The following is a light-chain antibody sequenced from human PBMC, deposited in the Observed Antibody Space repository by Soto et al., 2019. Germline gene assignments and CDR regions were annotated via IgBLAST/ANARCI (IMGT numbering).Light chain of an antibody. J-gene: IGKJ2*01. Sequence: DIEMTQSPSTLSASVGDRVTITCRASQSISTWLAWYQQKPGKAPRLLIYDASNLESDVPSRFSGSGSGTQFTLTISSLQPDDFATYYCQKCDSYPYTFGQGTNLEI. CDR1: QSISTW. V-gene: IGKV1-5*01. CDR3: QKCDSYPYT. CDR2: DAS.